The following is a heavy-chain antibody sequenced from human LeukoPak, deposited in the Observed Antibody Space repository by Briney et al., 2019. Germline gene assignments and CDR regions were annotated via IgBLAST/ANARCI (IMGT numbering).Heavy chain of an antibody. CDR1: GFTFSGYG. D-gene: IGHD2-15*01. CDR2: ISYDGSNK. CDR3: AKDYCSGGSCNWFDP. J-gene: IGHJ5*02. V-gene: IGHV3-30*18. Sequence: PGRSLRLSCAASGFTFSGYGIHWVRQAPGKGLVWVAVISYDGSNKYYADSVKGRFTISRDNSKNTLYLQMNSLRAEDTAVYYCAKDYCSGGSCNWFDPWGQGTLVTVSS.